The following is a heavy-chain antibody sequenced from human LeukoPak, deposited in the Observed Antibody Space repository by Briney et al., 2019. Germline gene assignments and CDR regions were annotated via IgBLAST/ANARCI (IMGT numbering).Heavy chain of an antibody. Sequence: GGSLRLSCAASGFTVSSNYMSWVRQAPGKGLEWVSVIYSGGSTYYADSVKGRFTISRDNSKNTLYLQMNSLRAEDTAVHYCAKPVGATGLAFDYWGQGTLVTVSS. J-gene: IGHJ4*02. CDR2: IYSGGST. D-gene: IGHD1-26*01. CDR1: GFTVSSNY. V-gene: IGHV3-66*04. CDR3: AKPVGATGLAFDY.